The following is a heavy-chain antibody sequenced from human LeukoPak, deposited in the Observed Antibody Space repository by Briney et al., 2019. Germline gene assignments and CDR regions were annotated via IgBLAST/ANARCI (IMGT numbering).Heavy chain of an antibody. D-gene: IGHD2-15*01. J-gene: IGHJ6*03. V-gene: IGHV4-59*08. CDR2: VYYSGTI. CDR1: GGAIDNYY. Sequence: SETLSLTCTVSGGAIDNYYWSWIRQPPGKGLEWIAYVYYSGTINYNPSLESRVTISVDTSKNQFSLRLTSVAAADTAVYYCARVGGRGDMDVWGKGTTVTVSS. CDR3: ARVGGRGDMDV.